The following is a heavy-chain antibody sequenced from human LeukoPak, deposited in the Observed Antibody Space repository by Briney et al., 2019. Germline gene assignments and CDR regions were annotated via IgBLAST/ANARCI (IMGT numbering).Heavy chain of an antibody. V-gene: IGHV4-30-2*01. Sequence: SQTLSLTCTVSGGSISSSGYYWSWIRQPPGKGLEWIGYIYHSGSTYYGPSLKSRVTISVDRSKNQFSLKLSSVTAADTAVYYCARGYHYGDYDYWGQGTLVTVSS. CDR3: ARGYHYGDYDY. J-gene: IGHJ4*02. CDR2: IYHSGST. D-gene: IGHD4-17*01. CDR1: GGSISSSGYY.